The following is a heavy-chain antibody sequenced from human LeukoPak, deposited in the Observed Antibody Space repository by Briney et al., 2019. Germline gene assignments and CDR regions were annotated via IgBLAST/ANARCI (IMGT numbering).Heavy chain of an antibody. CDR3: ANGYRYCSSTSCDFDY. D-gene: IGHD2-2*01. J-gene: IGHJ4*02. CDR2: ISLGGGST. CDR1: GFTFSSYG. Sequence: GGSLRLSCAASGFTFSSYGMSWVRQAPGKGLEWVSAISLGGGSTYYADSVKGRFTISRDNSKNTLYLQMNSLRAEDTAVYYCANGYRYCSSTSCDFDYWGQGTLVTVSS. V-gene: IGHV3-23*01.